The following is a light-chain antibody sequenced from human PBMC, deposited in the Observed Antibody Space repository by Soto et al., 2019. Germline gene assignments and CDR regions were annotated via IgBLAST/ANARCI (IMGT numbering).Light chain of an antibody. J-gene: IGKJ2*01. Sequence: IQLTQSPTSLSASVGDRVTIPCRASQGIDSYLAWYQRKPGEAPKLLIYSASTLQSGVPSRFSGRGSGTDFTLSIRSLQPEDFATYYCQQLYTYPYTFGQGTKVEIK. V-gene: IGKV1-9*01. CDR2: SAS. CDR3: QQLYTYPYT. CDR1: QGIDSY.